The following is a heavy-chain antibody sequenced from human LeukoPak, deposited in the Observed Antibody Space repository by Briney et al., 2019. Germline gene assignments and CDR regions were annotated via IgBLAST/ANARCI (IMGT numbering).Heavy chain of an antibody. D-gene: IGHD5-12*01. Sequence: SQTLSLTCAISGDSVSSNSAAWNWIRQSPSRGLEWLGRTYYRSKWYNDYAVSVKSRITINPDTSKNQFSLQLNSVTPEDTAVYYCAREEWLRGPTYYYYMDVWGKGTTVTVSS. CDR1: GDSVSSNSAA. J-gene: IGHJ6*03. CDR2: TYYRSKWYN. CDR3: AREEWLRGPTYYYYMDV. V-gene: IGHV6-1*01.